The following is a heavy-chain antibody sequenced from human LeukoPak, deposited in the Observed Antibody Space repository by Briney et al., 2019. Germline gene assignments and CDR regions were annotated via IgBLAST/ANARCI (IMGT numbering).Heavy chain of an antibody. CDR3: ARDYRYSYGSWSDRGNAFDI. D-gene: IGHD5-18*01. V-gene: IGHV4-4*07. CDR1: GGSISSYY. J-gene: IGHJ3*02. CDR2: IYTSGST. Sequence: KPSETLSLTCTVSGGSISSYYWSWIRQPAGKGLEWIGRIYTSGSTNYNPSLKSRVTMSVDTSKNQFSLKLSSVTAADTAVYYCARDYRYSYGSWSDRGNAFDIWGQGTMVTVSS.